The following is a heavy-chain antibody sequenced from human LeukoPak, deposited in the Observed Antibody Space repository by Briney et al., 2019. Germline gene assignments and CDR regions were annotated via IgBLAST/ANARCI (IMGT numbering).Heavy chain of an antibody. Sequence: GGSLRLSCAASGFTVSSNYMSWVRQAPGKGLEWVSVIYSGGSTYYADSVKGRFTISRDNSKNTLYLQINSLRAEDTAVYYCARGGSPAAMKWRTMGGYYYGMDVWGQGTTVTVSS. CDR1: GFTVSSNY. J-gene: IGHJ6*02. CDR2: IYSGGST. D-gene: IGHD2-2*01. V-gene: IGHV3-66*01. CDR3: ARGGSPAAMKWRTMGGYYYGMDV.